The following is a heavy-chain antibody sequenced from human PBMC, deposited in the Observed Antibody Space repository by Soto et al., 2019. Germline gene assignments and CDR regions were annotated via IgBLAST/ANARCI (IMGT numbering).Heavy chain of an antibody. J-gene: IGHJ5*02. CDR1: GGTFSSYA. CDR2: IIPIFGTA. Sequence: EASVKVSCKASGGTFSSYAISWVRQAPGQGLEWMGGIIPIFGTANYARKFQGRVTITADESTSTAYMELSSLRSEDTAVYYCARDLHSSSWFNWFDPWGQGTPVTVSS. D-gene: IGHD6-13*01. V-gene: IGHV1-69*13. CDR3: ARDLHSSSWFNWFDP.